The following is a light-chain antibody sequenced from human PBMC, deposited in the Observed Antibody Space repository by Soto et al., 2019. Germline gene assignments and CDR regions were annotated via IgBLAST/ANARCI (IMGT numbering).Light chain of an antibody. CDR3: QQDDHSTIG. CDR1: QSVSSN. V-gene: IGKV3-15*01. J-gene: IGKJ5*01. Sequence: QAPASLCFYTRNIPPVSCRASQSVSSNLAWYQQKPGQAPRLLIYGASTRATDIPARFSGSGSGTEFTLTISSLQSEDFALYRCQQDDHSTIGFGQGTRLEI. CDR2: GAS.